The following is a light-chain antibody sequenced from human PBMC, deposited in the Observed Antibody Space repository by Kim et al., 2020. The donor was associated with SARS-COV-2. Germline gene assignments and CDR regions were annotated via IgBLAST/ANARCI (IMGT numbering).Light chain of an antibody. J-gene: IGLJ2*01. CDR1: SSNIGSNT. CDR3: AAWDDSLNGVV. CDR2: SNN. V-gene: IGLV1-44*01. Sequence: GQGVTISCSGSSSNIGSNTVNWYQQLPGTAPKLVIYSNNQRPSGVPDRFSGSKSGTSASLAISGLQSEDEADYYCAAWDDSLNGVVFGGGTQLTVL.